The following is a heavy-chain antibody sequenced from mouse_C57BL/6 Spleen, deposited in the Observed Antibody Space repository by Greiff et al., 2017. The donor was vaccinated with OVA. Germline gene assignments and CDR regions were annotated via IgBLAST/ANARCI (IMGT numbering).Heavy chain of an antibody. D-gene: IGHD2-3*01. J-gene: IGHJ3*01. CDR2: INPSTGGT. V-gene: IGHV1-42*01. Sequence: VQLQQSGPELVKPGASVKISCKASGYSFTGYYMNWVKQSPEKSLEWIGEINPSTGGTTYNQKFKAKATLTVDKSSSTAYMQLKSLTSEDSAVYYCARRSDGYLFAYWGQGTLVTVSA. CDR3: ARRSDGYLFAY. CDR1: GYSFTGYY.